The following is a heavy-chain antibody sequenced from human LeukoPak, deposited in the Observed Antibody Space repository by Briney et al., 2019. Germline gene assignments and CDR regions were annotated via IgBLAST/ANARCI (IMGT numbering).Heavy chain of an antibody. Sequence: PGGSLRLSCAASGFTFSSYGMHWVRQAPGKGLEWVAVIWYDGSNKYYADSVKGRFTISRDNSKNTLYLQMNSLRAEDTAVYYCAMMPGTTSVWGKGTTVTVSS. D-gene: IGHD2/OR15-2a*01. CDR3: AMMPGTTSV. V-gene: IGHV3-33*01. CDR1: GFTFSSYG. J-gene: IGHJ6*04. CDR2: IWYDGSNK.